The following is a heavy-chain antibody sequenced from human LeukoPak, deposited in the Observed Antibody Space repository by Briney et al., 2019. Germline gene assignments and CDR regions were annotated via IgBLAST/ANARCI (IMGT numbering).Heavy chain of an antibody. V-gene: IGHV4-34*01. CDR1: GGSFSGYY. CDR2: INHSGST. CDR3: ARGPGGGWFDP. D-gene: IGHD3-10*01. Sequence: SETLSLTCAVYGGSFSGYYWSWIRQPPRKGLEWIGEINHSGSTNYNPSLKSRVTISVDTSKNQFSLKLSSVTAADAAVYYCARGPGGGWFDPWGQGTLVTVSS. J-gene: IGHJ5*02.